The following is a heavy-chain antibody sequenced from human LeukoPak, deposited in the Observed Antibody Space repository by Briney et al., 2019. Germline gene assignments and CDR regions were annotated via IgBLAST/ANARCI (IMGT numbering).Heavy chain of an antibody. CDR1: GFTSSSYA. Sequence: PGGSLRLSCAASGFTSSSYAMSWVRQAPGKGLEWVSAISGSGGSTYYADSVKGRFTISRDNSKNTLYLQMNSLRAEDTAVYYCANGLHYYYGMDVWGQGTTVTVSS. J-gene: IGHJ6*02. CDR3: ANGLHYYYGMDV. CDR2: ISGSGGST. V-gene: IGHV3-23*01. D-gene: IGHD6-25*01.